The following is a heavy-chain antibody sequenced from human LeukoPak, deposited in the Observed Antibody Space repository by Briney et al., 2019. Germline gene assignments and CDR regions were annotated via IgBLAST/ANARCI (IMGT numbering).Heavy chain of an antibody. CDR2: INHSGST. J-gene: IGHJ4*02. V-gene: IGHV4-34*01. CDR1: GGSFSGYY. CDR3: ARGPPYYGSGRCFDY. D-gene: IGHD3-10*01. Sequence: SETLSLTCAVYGGSFSGYYWSWIRQPPGKGLEWIGEINHSGSTNYNPSLKSRVTISVDTSKNQFSLKLSSVTAADTAVYYCARGPPYYGSGRCFDYWGQGTLVTVSS.